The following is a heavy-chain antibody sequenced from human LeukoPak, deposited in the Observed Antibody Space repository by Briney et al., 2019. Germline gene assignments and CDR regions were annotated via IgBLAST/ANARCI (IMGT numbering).Heavy chain of an antibody. V-gene: IGHV1-69-2*01. CDR2: VDPEDGET. J-gene: IGHJ4*02. CDR1: GYTFTDYY. D-gene: IGHD6-19*01. CDR3: ATSESSSGWYATDY. Sequence: ATVKISCKVSGYTFTDYYMHWVQQAPGKGLEWMGLVDPEDGETIYAEKFQGRVTITADTSTDTAYMELSSLRSEDTAVYYCATSESSSGWYATDYWGQGTLVTVSS.